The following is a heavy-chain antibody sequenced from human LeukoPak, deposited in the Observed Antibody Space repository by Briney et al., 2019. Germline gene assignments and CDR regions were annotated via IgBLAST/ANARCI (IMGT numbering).Heavy chain of an antibody. CDR2: IFYSGST. CDR3: ARDSSSWYYGMDV. J-gene: IGHJ6*02. V-gene: IGHV4-61*08. CDR1: GGSISSGGYS. D-gene: IGHD6-13*01. Sequence: SETLSLTCAVSGGSISSGGYSWSWIRQPPGKGLEWIGYIFYSGSTNYNPSLKSRVTISVDTSKNQFSLNLSSVTAADTAVYYCARDSSSWYYGMDVWGHGTTVTVSS.